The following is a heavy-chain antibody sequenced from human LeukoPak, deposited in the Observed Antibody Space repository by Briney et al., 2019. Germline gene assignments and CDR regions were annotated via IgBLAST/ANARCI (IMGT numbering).Heavy chain of an antibody. CDR1: GGSISTYY. J-gene: IGHJ4*02. CDR2: ISYSGST. Sequence: SETLSLSCTSAGGSISTYYWSWIRQPPGKGLEWSGYISYSGSTNYNPSLKSRVTISLDTSKNQFALKLSSVTAADTAVYYCARSIIGTRSKFDYWGQGTLVTVSS. D-gene: IGHD1/OR15-1a*01. CDR3: ARSIIGTRSKFDY. V-gene: IGHV4-59*08.